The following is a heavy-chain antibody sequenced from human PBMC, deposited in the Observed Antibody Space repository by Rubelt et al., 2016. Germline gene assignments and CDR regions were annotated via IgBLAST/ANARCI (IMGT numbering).Heavy chain of an antibody. D-gene: IGHD6-19*01. J-gene: IGHJ5*02. CDR3: ARVGGIAVAGTSNWFGP. CDR1: GGSFNDYY. CDR2: IDHSGST. Sequence: QVQLKQWGAGLLKPSETLSLTCAVYGGSFNDYYWSWIRQPPGKGLEWIGEIDHSGSTNYNPSLKSRVTISVDKTKNQFSRRLRAVTAADTAVFYCARVGGIAVAGTSNWFGPWGQGTLVIVSS. V-gene: IGHV4-34*02.